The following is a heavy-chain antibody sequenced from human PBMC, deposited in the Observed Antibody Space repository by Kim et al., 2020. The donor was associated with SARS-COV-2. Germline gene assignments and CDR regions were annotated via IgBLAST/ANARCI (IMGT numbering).Heavy chain of an antibody. Sequence: GGSLRLSCVASGFTFSGYSMNWVRQAPGKGLEWVSSLDRAGSNIYYADSVKGRFTISRDNVKDSLFLQMNSLRAEDTALYYCARGAGDNWKYGGFVDYWG. CDR2: LDRAGSNI. D-gene: IGHD1-7*01. J-gene: IGHJ4*01. V-gene: IGHV3-21*01. CDR3: ARGAGDNWKYGGFVDY. CDR1: GFTFSGYS.